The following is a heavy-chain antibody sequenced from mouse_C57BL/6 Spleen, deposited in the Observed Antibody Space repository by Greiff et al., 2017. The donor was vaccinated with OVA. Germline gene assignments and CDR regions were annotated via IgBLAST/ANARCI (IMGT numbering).Heavy chain of an antibody. CDR1: GYAFSSYW. Sequence: VKLQQSGAELVKPGASVKISCKASGYAFSSYWMNWVKQRPGKGLEWIGQIYPGDGDTNYNGKFKGKATLTADKSSSTAYMQLSSLTSEDSAVYFCAREDYGSSSYFDYWGQGTTLTVSS. V-gene: IGHV1-80*01. CDR3: AREDYGSSSYFDY. CDR2: IYPGDGDT. D-gene: IGHD1-1*01. J-gene: IGHJ2*01.